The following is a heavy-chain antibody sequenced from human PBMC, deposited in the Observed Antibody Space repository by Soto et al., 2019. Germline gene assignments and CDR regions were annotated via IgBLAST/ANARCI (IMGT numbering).Heavy chain of an antibody. V-gene: IGHV3-21*01. CDR2: ISSSSSYI. Sequence: PGGSLRLSCAASGFTFSSYSMNWVRQAPGKGLEWVSSISSSSSYIYYADSVKGRFTISRDNAKNSLYLQMNSLRAEDTAVYYCARDIFLFDLLPPYYTVFRGPGILVTLFS. CDR1: GFTFSSYS. D-gene: IGHD3-22*01. CDR3: ARDIFLFDLLPPYYTVF. J-gene: IGHJ4*02.